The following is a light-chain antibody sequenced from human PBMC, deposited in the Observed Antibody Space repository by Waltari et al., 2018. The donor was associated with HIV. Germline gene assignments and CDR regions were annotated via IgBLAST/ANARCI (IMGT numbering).Light chain of an antibody. J-gene: IGKJ2*01. CDR1: QSVGSGY. Sequence: ETVLTQSPGTLSLSPGERVTLSCRASQSVGSGYLAWYQQKPGQAPRLLTYGESSRATGIPDRFSGSGSKTDLTLTINRLEPEDFAVYYCQQFYRPPYTFGQGTKLEIK. CDR2: GES. CDR3: QQFYRPPYT. V-gene: IGKV3-20*01.